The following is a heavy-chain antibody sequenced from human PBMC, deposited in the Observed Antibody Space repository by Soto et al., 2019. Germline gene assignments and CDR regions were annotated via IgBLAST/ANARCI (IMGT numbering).Heavy chain of an antibody. CDR2: INESGST. V-gene: IGHV4-34*01. J-gene: IGHJ4*02. D-gene: IGHD1-1*01. CDR1: GQSFSGHS. CDR3: ERGSGIVALPGELEDVNYDY. Sequence: QVQLQQWGAGLVKPSETLSLSCAVYGQSFSGHSWAWIRQSPGKGLEWIGEINESGSTYYNPSLKSRVTISADTSKNQFSLKLSSVSAADTAVYFCERGSGIVALPGELEDVNYDYWGQGTLVNVSS.